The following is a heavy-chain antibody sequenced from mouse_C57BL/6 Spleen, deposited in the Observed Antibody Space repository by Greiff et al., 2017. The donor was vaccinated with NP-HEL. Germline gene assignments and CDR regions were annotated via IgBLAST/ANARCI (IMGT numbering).Heavy chain of an antibody. Sequence: VKLQQPGAELVRPGSSVKLSCKASGYTFTSYWMDWVKQRPGQGLEWIGNIYPSDSETHYNQKFKDKATLTVDKSSSTAYMQLSSLTSEDSAVYYCAGGPLYYSNYLFDYGGQGTTLTVSS. J-gene: IGHJ2*01. D-gene: IGHD2-5*01. CDR1: GYTFTSYW. CDR2: IYPSDSET. CDR3: AGGPLYYSNYLFDY. V-gene: IGHV1-61*01.